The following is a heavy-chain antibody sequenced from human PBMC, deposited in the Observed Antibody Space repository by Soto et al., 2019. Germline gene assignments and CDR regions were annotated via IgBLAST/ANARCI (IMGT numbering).Heavy chain of an antibody. CDR2: INTDGSST. Sequence: EVQLVESGGGLVQPGGSLRLSCAVSGFTFSSFWLHWVRQAPGEGLVWVSRINTDGSSTSYADSVKGRFTISRANAKNTLYLQMNRLRVEDTAMYYCAKRGVDTFGLSYWGQGTLVTVSS. D-gene: IGHD3-10*01. CDR1: GFTFSSFW. V-gene: IGHV3-74*01. J-gene: IGHJ4*02. CDR3: AKRGVDTFGLSY.